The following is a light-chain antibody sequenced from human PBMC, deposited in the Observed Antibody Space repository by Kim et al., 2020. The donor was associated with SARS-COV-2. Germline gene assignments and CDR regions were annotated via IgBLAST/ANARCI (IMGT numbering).Light chain of an antibody. CDR2: QDS. CDR1: KLGDKY. CDR3: QAWDSSTVWV. V-gene: IGLV3-1*01. J-gene: IGLJ3*02. Sequence: VPPGQTASITCSGDKLGDKYACWYQQKPGQSPVVVIYQDSKRPSGIPERFSGSNSGNTATLTISGTQAMDEADYYCQAWDSSTVWVFGGGTKLTVL.